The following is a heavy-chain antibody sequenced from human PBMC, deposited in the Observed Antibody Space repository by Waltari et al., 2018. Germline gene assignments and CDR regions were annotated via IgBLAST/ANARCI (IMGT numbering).Heavy chain of an antibody. CDR3: ARILLEPDYYYMDV. V-gene: IGHV4-38-2*01. Sequence: QVQLQESGPGLVKPSETLSLTCAVSGYSISSGYYWGWIRQPPGKGLAWIGSIYHSGSTCSNPSLKSRFTISVDTSKNQFSLKLSSVTAADTAVYYCARILLEPDYYYMDVWGKGTTVTVSS. CDR1: GYSISSGYY. D-gene: IGHD1-1*01. J-gene: IGHJ6*03. CDR2: IYHSGST.